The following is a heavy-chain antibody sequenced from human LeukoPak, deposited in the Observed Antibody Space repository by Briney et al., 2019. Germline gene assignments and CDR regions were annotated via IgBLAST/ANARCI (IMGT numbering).Heavy chain of an antibody. V-gene: IGHV1-69*05. J-gene: IGHJ4*02. Sequence: ASVKISCKAPGGTFSSYAISWVRPAPGQGLEWMGGISHIFGTANYVQKFQGRVTITTDESTSTAYMELSSVRSDDTAVYYCARYGDYGDYDYWGQGTLVTVSS. CDR3: ARYGDYGDYDY. CDR1: GGTFSSYA. D-gene: IGHD4-17*01. CDR2: ISHIFGTA.